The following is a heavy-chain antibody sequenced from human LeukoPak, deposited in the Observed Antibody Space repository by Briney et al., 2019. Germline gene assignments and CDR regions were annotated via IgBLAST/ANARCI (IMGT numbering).Heavy chain of an antibody. J-gene: IGHJ4*02. CDR3: AKGPYYDLSTDYSLFDD. V-gene: IGHV3-9*01. CDR1: GFSFNDHA. Sequence: PGRSLILSCTGSGFSFNDHAMLWVRHPPWKGLEGVSGIGWNSVRVAYTDSVKGRFLISRDNDRTSLYLQLQSLRAEDTALYYCAKGPYYDLSTDYSLFDDWGQGTLVTVS. CDR2: IGWNSVRV. D-gene: IGHD3-9*01.